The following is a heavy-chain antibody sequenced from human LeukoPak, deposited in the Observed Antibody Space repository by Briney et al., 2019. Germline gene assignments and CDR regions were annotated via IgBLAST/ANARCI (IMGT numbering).Heavy chain of an antibody. J-gene: IGHJ3*02. CDR2: ISAYNGNT. D-gene: IGHD3-9*01. Sequence: ASVKVSCKASGYTFTSYGISWVRQAPGRGLEWMGWISAYNGNTNYAQKLQGRVTMTTDTSTSTAYMELRSLRSDDTAVYYCARSYCSSTSCQTYYDILTGYPEAFDIWGQGTMVTVSS. CDR3: ARSYCSSTSCQTYYDILTGYPEAFDI. CDR1: GYTFTSYG. V-gene: IGHV1-18*01.